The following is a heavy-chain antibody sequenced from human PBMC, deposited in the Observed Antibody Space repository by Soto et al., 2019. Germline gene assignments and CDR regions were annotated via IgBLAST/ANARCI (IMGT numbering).Heavy chain of an antibody. J-gene: IGHJ5*02. CDR2: IHHGGSS. D-gene: IGHD3-3*02. CDR3: ARESYYHRRFDP. CDR1: GSSIGSSYY. Sequence: SETLSLTCAVSGSSIGSSYYWGWIRQPPGKGLEWIGTIHHGGSSFYNPSLKSRATISVDTSKNQFSLKLSSVTAADTAVYYCARESYYHRRFDPWGQGTLVTVSS. V-gene: IGHV4-38-2*02.